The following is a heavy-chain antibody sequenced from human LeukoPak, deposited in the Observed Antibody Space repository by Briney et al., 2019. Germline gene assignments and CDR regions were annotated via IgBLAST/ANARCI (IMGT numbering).Heavy chain of an antibody. D-gene: IGHD1-1*01. V-gene: IGHV3-33*08. CDR3: ARVLLEREAN. CDR1: GFTFSSYG. Sequence: GGSLRLSCAASGFTFSSYGMSWVRQAPGKGLEWVAVIWLDGSKNYYADSVKGRFTVSRDNAKNTLYLQMNSLRAEDTAVYFCARVLLEREANWGQGALVTVSS. CDR2: IWLDGSKN. J-gene: IGHJ4*02.